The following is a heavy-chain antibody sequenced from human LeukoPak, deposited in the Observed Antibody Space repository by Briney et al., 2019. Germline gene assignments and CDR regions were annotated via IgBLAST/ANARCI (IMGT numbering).Heavy chain of an antibody. D-gene: IGHD2-2*01. CDR2: INPHSGGT. CDR3: ARDVGEYCSSTNCYASHY. V-gene: IGHV1-2*02. CDR1: GYTFTSYA. J-gene: IGHJ4*02. Sequence: ASVKVSCKASGYTFTSYAMNWVRQAPGQGLEWMGWINPHSGGTNYAQKFQGGVTMTRDTSITTAYMELSSLRSDDTAVYYCARDVGEYCSSTNCYASHYWGQGTLVTVSS.